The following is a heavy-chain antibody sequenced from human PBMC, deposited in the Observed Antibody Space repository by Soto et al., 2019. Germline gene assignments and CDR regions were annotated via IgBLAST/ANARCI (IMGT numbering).Heavy chain of an antibody. CDR1: GYSFTSYW. V-gene: IGHV5-51*01. Sequence: PGESLKISCKGSGYSFTSYWIGWVRQMPGKGLEWMGIIYPGDSDTRYSPSFQGQVTISADKSISTAYLQWSSLKASDTAMYYCARHGSGYSSSSGNFDYWGQGTLVTVSS. J-gene: IGHJ4*02. CDR3: ARHGSGYSSSSGNFDY. D-gene: IGHD6-6*01. CDR2: IYPGDSDT.